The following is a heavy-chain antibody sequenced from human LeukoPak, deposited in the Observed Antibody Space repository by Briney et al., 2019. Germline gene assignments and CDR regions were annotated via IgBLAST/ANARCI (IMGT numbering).Heavy chain of an antibody. CDR1: EFTFSRYG. CDR2: IRYDGNKK. J-gene: IGHJ4*02. CDR3: AKEIWPTVTTPGRTYFDY. D-gene: IGHD4-17*01. Sequence: GGSLRLACAASEFTFSRYGMHWVRQAPGKGLEWVAFIRYDGNKKYYADSVKGRFTISRDNSENTLYLQMNTLISEDTAMYYCAKEIWPTVTTPGRTYFDYWGQGALVTVCS. V-gene: IGHV3-30*02.